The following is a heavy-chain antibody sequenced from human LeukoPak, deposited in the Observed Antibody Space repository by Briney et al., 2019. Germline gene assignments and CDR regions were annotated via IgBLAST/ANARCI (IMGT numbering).Heavy chain of an antibody. J-gene: IGHJ4*02. D-gene: IGHD2-15*01. CDR1: GYTFTCYY. CDR3: ARAVVVVAAHFDY. Sequence: ASVKASCKASGYTFTCYYMQWVRQAPGQGLEWMGWINPSSGGTNYAQKFQSRVNMTRDTSISTAYRELTRLRSDDTAVYYCARAVVVVAAHFDYWGQGTLVTVSS. CDR2: INPSSGGT. V-gene: IGHV1-2*02.